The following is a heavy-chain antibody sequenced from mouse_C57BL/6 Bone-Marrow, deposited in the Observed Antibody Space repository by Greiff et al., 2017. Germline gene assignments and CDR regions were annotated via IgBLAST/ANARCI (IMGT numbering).Heavy chain of an antibody. CDR2: IYPGSGST. CDR1: GYTFTSYW. CDR3: ARKAYYSSGDYAMDY. J-gene: IGHJ4*01. V-gene: IGHV1-55*01. Sequence: QVQLQQSGAELVKPGASVKMSCKASGYTFTSYWITWVKQRPGQGLEWIGDIYPGSGSTNYNEKFKSKATLTVDTSSSTAYMQLSSLTSEDSAVYYCARKAYYSSGDYAMDYWGQGTSVTVSS. D-gene: IGHD1-1*01.